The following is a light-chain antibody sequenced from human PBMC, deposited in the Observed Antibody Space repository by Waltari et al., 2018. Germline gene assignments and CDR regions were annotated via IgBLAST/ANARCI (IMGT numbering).Light chain of an antibody. V-gene: IGKV3-20*01. CDR3: QNHERLPAT. Sequence: EVVLTQSPGTLSLSPGERATLSCRASQLVSKYLAWYQQRPGQAPRLLLAAAATRAPGVSDRFSGSGFGTDFSLTISRLEPEDFAVYFCQNHERLPATFGQGTKVEIK. CDR2: AAA. J-gene: IGKJ1*01. CDR1: QLVSKY.